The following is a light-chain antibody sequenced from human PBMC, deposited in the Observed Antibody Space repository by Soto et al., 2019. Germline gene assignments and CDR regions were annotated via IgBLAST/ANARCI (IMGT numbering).Light chain of an antibody. Sequence: QSALTQPASVSGSPGQSITISCTGTSSDVASYNYVSWYQQHPGKAPKLVICEVSNRPSGVSSRFSGSKSGNTASLTISGLRAEDEADYYCTSFTTTNIWVFGGGTKLTVL. CDR1: SSDVASYNY. CDR2: EVS. V-gene: IGLV2-14*01. J-gene: IGLJ3*02. CDR3: TSFTTTNIWV.